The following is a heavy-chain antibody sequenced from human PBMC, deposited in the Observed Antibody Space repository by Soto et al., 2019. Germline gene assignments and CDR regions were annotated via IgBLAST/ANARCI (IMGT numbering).Heavy chain of an antibody. CDR3: ARARGGYSYGRHFFDY. V-gene: IGHV3-21*01. Sequence: VGSLRLSCAASGFTFSRYSMNWVRQAPWKGLEWVSSISSSSYIYYADSVKGRFTISRDNAKNSLYLQMNSLRAEDTAVYYCARARGGYSYGRHFFDYWGQGTLVTVSS. D-gene: IGHD5-18*01. J-gene: IGHJ4*02. CDR1: GFTFSRYS. CDR2: ISSSSYI.